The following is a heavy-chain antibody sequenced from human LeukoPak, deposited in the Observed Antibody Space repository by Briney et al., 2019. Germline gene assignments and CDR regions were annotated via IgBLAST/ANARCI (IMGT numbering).Heavy chain of an antibody. Sequence: GGSLRLSCAASGFTFQNYAMFWVRQTPVKGLEWVAFISYDGKVDYYADSVRGRFTVSRDNSKNSLYLQMNSLRAEDTAVYYCARETVTGFDYWGQGTLVTVSS. D-gene: IGHD4-17*01. CDR3: ARETVTGFDY. V-gene: IGHV3-30*04. CDR2: ISYDGKVD. CDR1: GFTFQNYA. J-gene: IGHJ4*02.